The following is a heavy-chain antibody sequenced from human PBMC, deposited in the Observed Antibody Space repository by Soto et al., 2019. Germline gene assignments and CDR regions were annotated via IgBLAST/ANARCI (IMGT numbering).Heavy chain of an antibody. Sequence: QLQLQESGPGLVKPSKTLSLTCTVSGGSIRSSSYYWGWIRQPPGKGLEWIGSIYYSGSTYYNPSLKRRVTISGDTSKNQLPLKLSSVTAADTAVYYCARLTEGPYIWFDPWGQGTLVTVSS. J-gene: IGHJ5*02. CDR3: ARLTEGPYIWFDP. CDR2: IYYSGST. V-gene: IGHV4-39*01. CDR1: GGSIRSSSYY.